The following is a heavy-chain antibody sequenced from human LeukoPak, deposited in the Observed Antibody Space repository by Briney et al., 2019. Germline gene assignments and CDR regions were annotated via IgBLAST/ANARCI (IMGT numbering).Heavy chain of an antibody. V-gene: IGHV4-61*01. D-gene: IGHD6-6*01. CDR2: IYYSGST. CDR3: AKDFWKRRGSSSTIFDY. CDR1: GYSINSGYY. Sequence: PSETPSLTCTVSGYSINSGYYWSWIRQPPGKGLEWIGYIYYSGSTNYKPSLKSRVTISVDTSKNQFSLKLNSVTAADTAVYYCAKDFWKRRGSSSTIFDYWGQGTLVTVSS. J-gene: IGHJ4*02.